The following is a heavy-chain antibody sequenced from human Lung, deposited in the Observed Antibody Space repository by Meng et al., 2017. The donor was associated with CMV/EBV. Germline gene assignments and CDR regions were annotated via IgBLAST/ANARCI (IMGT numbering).Heavy chain of an antibody. CDR2: IYHSGST. CDR3: ARADKVRFDY. Sequence: QVELEGSGPVRVKPSVTLALTCAVSGCSMRSTNWWSWVRQPPGKGREWFGEIYHSGSTNYKPSLKSRVSNSVDKSKNQFSLKLSSVTAADTAVYYCARADKVRFDYWGQGTLVTVSS. J-gene: IGHJ4*02. CDR1: GCSMRSTNW. V-gene: IGHV4-4*02.